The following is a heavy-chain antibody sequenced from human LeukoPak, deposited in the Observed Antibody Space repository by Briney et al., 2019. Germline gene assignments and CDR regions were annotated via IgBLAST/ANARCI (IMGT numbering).Heavy chain of an antibody. Sequence: PSETLSLTCAVSGDSIRSSNWWSWVRQPPGKGLEWIGEIYHSGSTNYNPSLKSRVTISVDKSKNQFSLKLSSVTAADTAVYYCARDSGEGELLIYFDYWGQGTLVTVSS. J-gene: IGHJ4*02. CDR2: IYHSGST. D-gene: IGHD1-26*01. CDR3: ARDSGEGELLIYFDY. CDR1: GDSIRSSNW. V-gene: IGHV4-4*02.